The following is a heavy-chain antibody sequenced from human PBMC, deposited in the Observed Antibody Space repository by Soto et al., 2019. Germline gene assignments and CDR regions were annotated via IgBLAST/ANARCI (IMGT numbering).Heavy chain of an antibody. Sequence: GGSLRLSCAPSGFTFSSYGMHWVRQAPGKGLEGVAVIWFDGSNKYYADSVKGRFTISRDNSKNTLYLQMNSLRAEDTAVYYCARDLNEGGELSSQPFDPWGQGTLVTVSS. CDR3: ARDLNEGGELSSQPFDP. V-gene: IGHV3-33*01. J-gene: IGHJ5*02. CDR2: IWFDGSNK. D-gene: IGHD3-16*02. CDR1: GFTFSSYG.